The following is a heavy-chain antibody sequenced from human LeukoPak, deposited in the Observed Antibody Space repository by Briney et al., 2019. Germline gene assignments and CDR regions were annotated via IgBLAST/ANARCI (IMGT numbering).Heavy chain of an antibody. CDR3: VKGVGSSKFGVRPFDY. J-gene: IGHJ4*02. V-gene: IGHV3-23*01. D-gene: IGHD1-26*01. CDR2: VTGGGGIK. Sequence: PGGSLRLSCVASGFTFSSYAMSWVRQAPGKGLEWVSAVTGGGGIKEYADAVKGRFTISRDNSKNTLYVEMRSLRVEDTATYYCVKGVGSSKFGVRPFDYWGQGTLVAVSS. CDR1: GFTFSSYA.